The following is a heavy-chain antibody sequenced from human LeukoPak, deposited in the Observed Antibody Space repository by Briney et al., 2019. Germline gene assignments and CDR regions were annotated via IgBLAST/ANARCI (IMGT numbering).Heavy chain of an antibody. CDR3: ARVIPYYYDSSGYRPYNWFDP. Sequence: PSETLSLTCAVSGGSISSGGYSWSWIRPPPGQGLEWIGYIYHSGTTYYNPSLKSRVTISVDRSKNQFSLKLSPVTAADTAVYYCARVIPYYYDSSGYRPYNWFDPWGQGTLVTVSS. V-gene: IGHV4-30-2*01. CDR1: GGSISSGGYS. J-gene: IGHJ5*02. D-gene: IGHD3-22*01. CDR2: IYHSGTT.